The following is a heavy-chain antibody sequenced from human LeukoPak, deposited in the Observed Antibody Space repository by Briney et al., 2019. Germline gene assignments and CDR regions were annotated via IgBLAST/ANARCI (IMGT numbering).Heavy chain of an antibody. J-gene: IGHJ4*02. V-gene: IGHV3-11*04. CDR3: ASQSRLGELSLSSFDY. Sequence: GGSLRLSCAASGFTFSSYAMSWIRQAPGKGLEWVSYISSSGSTIYYADSVKGRFTISRDNAKNSLYLQMNSLRAEDTAVYYCASQSRLGELSLSSFDYWGQGTLVTVSS. D-gene: IGHD3-16*02. CDR1: GFTFSSYA. CDR2: ISSSGSTI.